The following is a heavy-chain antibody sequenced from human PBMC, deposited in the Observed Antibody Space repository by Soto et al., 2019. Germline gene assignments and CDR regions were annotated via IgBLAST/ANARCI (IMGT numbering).Heavy chain of an antibody. CDR3: ARSPGGYYIA. CDR2: INTDGSST. CDR1: GFSFSSYW. D-gene: IGHD3-9*01. V-gene: IGHV3-74*01. Sequence: EVQLVESGGGLVQPGGSLRLSCADSGFSFSSYWMHWVRQGPGKGLVWVSRINTDGSSTNYADSVKGRFTISRDNAKNTLYLQTGSPGAEDTAVYYCARSPGGYYIAWGQGTIVTVSS. J-gene: IGHJ3*01.